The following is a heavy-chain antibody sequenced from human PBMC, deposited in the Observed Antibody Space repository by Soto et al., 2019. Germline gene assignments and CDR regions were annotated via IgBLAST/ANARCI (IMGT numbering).Heavy chain of an antibody. CDR3: ARGYRENYFYVMDV. V-gene: IGHV1-69*01. D-gene: IGHD1-26*01. Sequence: QVQLVQSGAEVKMPGSSVRVSCKASGGSFSKYGISWVRQAPGQGLEWMGGIIPMFGIGNYAEKFLGRVTITADESTSTSHMELSSLRSEDTAVYFCARGYRENYFYVMDVWGQGTTVTVSS. CDR2: IIPMFGIG. J-gene: IGHJ6*02. CDR1: GGSFSKYG.